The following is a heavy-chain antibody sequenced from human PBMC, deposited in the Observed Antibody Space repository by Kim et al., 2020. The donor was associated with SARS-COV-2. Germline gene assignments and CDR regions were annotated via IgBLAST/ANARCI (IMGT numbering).Heavy chain of an antibody. D-gene: IGHD2-15*01. Sequence: DSVKGRFTISRENAKNSLYLQMNSLMAGDTAVYYCASRNCSGGTCYPLDYWGQVTLVTVSS. CDR3: ASRNCSGGTCYPLDY. V-gene: IGHV3-13*01. J-gene: IGHJ4*02.